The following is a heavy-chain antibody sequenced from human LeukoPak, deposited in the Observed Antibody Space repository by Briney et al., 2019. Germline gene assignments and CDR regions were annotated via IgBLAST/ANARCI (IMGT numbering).Heavy chain of an antibody. J-gene: IGHJ6*02. CDR1: GFTFSSYA. D-gene: IGHD1-7*01. CDR3: AKDRPSNYALDYYYYYGMDV. Sequence: HPGGSLRLSCAASGFTFSSYAMSWVRQAPGKGLEWVSAISGSSGSTYYADSVKGRFTISRDNSKNTLYLQMNSLRAEDTAVYYCAKDRPSNYALDYYYYYGMDVWGQGTTVTVSS. CDR2: ISGSSGST. V-gene: IGHV3-23*01.